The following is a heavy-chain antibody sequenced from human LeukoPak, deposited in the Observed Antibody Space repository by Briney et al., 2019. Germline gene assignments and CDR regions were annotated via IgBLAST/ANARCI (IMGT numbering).Heavy chain of an antibody. CDR1: GFTISSYA. D-gene: IGHD3-22*01. Sequence: GGSLRLSCAASGFTISSYAMSWVRQAPGKGLEWVSAISGSGGSTYYADSVKGRFTISRDNSKNTLYLQMNSLRAEDTAVYYCAKDMGYYDSSGYLAYWGQGTLVTVSS. V-gene: IGHV3-23*01. CDR2: ISGSGGST. CDR3: AKDMGYYDSSGYLAY. J-gene: IGHJ4*02.